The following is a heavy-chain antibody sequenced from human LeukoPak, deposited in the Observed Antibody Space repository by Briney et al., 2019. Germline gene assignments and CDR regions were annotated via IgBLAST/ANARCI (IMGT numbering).Heavy chain of an antibody. J-gene: IGHJ5*02. CDR3: AKFVAAVQPVGWFDP. CDR1: GFTFSSYA. D-gene: IGHD2-15*01. V-gene: IGHV3-23*01. CDR2: ISGSGGST. Sequence: GGSLRLSCAASGFTFSSYAMSWVRQAPGKGLEWVSAISGSGGSTYCADSVKGRFTISRDNSKNTLYLQMNSLRAEDTAVYYCAKFVAAVQPVGWFDPWGQGTLVTVSS.